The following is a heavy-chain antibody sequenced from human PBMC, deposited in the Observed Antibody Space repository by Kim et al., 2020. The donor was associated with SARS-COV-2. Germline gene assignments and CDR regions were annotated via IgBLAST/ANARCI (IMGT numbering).Heavy chain of an antibody. CDR3: AKDHGSMERWYYFEY. CDR1: GFTFSSYA. Sequence: GGSLRLSCAASGFTFSSYAMSWVRQAPGKGLEWVSAISGSGGSTYYADSVKGRFTISRDNSKNTLYLQMNSLRAEDTAVYYCAKDHGSMERWYYFEYWGQGALVTVSS. D-gene: IGHD3-3*01. CDR2: ISGSGGST. J-gene: IGHJ4*02. V-gene: IGHV3-23*01.